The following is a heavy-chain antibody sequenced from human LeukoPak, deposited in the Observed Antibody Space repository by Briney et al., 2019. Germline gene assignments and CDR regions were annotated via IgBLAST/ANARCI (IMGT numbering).Heavy chain of an antibody. J-gene: IGHJ3*02. CDR3: ARANIAAAGRSFAFDI. V-gene: IGHV4-34*01. D-gene: IGHD6-13*01. CDR2: INHSGST. Sequence: SETLSLTCAVYGGSFSGYYWSWIRQPPGKGLEWIGEINHSGSTNYNPSLKSRVTISVDTSKNQFSLKLSSVTAADTAVYYCARANIAAAGRSFAFDIWGQGTMVTVSS. CDR1: GGSFSGYY.